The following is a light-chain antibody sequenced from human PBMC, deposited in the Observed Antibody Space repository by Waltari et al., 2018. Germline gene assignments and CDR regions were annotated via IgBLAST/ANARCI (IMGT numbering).Light chain of an antibody. V-gene: IGKV1-9*01. CDR2: AAS. CDR3: QELNTYPQSLT. Sequence: DIQLTQSPSFLSASIGYRVTNTCRASQGISSYLAWYQQKPGKAPKLLIYAASTLQSGVPSRFSGSGSGTEFTLTISSLQPEDFATYYCQELNTYPQSLTFGGGTKVEI. J-gene: IGKJ4*01. CDR1: QGISSY.